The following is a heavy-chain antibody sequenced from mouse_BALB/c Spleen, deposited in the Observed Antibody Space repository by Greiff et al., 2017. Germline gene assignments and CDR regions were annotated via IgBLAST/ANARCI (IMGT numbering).Heavy chain of an antibody. CDR1: GFTFSSFG. Sequence: EVKLMESGGGLVQPGGSRKLSCAASGFTFSSFGMHWVRQAPEKGLEWVAYISSGSSTIYYADTVKGRFTISRDNPKNTLFLQMTSLRSEDTAMYYCARWGSPYAMDYWGQGTSVTVSS. V-gene: IGHV5-17*02. J-gene: IGHJ4*01. CDR2: ISSGSSTI. CDR3: ARWGSPYAMDY. D-gene: IGHD1-1*02.